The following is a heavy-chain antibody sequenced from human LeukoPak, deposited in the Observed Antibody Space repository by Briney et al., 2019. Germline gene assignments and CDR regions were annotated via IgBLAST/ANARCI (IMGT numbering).Heavy chain of an antibody. Sequence: GGSLRLSCAASGFTFSSYEMNWVRQAPGKGLEWVSYISSSGSTIYYADSVKGRFTISRDNAKNSLYLQMNSLRAEDTAVYYCTRRGDGLDYGTDYWGQGTLVTVSS. V-gene: IGHV3-48*03. CDR3: TRRGDGLDYGTDY. CDR2: ISSSGSTI. J-gene: IGHJ4*02. CDR1: GFTFSSYE. D-gene: IGHD4-17*01.